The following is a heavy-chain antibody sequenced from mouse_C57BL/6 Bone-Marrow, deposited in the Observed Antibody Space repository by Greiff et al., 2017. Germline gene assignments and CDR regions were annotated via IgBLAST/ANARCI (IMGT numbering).Heavy chain of an antibody. CDR1: GYTFTSYW. CDR3: AREGFYDGYYSWFAY. V-gene: IGHV1-55*01. CDR2: LYPGSGST. Sequence: QVQLQQPGAELVKPGASVKMSCKASGYTFTSYWITWVKQRPGQGLEWIGDLYPGSGSTNYNEKFKSKATLTVDTSSSTAYMQLSSLTSEDSAVYYCAREGFYDGYYSWFAYWGQGTLVTVSA. D-gene: IGHD2-3*01. J-gene: IGHJ3*01.